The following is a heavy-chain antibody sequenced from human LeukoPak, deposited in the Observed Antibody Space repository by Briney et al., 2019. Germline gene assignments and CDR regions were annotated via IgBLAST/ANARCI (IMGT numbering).Heavy chain of an antibody. CDR1: GYTFTSYD. CDR3: TRQRLATIQRVD. D-gene: IGHD1-26*01. CDR2: MNPNSGNT. Sequence: ASVKVSCKASGYTFTSYDINWVRQATGQGLEWMGWMNPNSGNTGYAQKFQGRVTMTRNTSISTAYMELSSLRSEDTAVYYCTRQRLATIQRVDWGQGTLVTVSS. V-gene: IGHV1-8*01. J-gene: IGHJ4*02.